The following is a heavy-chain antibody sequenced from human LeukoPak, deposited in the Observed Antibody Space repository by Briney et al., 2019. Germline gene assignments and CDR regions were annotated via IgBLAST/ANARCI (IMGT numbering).Heavy chain of an antibody. CDR2: LNGEGMTT. J-gene: IGHJ6*02. CDR3: ARDQAEGSGMDV. CDR1: GFTFSRNW. D-gene: IGHD3-10*01. Sequence: GGSLRLSCTASGFTFSRNWMHWVRQAPGKGPVWVSCLNGEGMTTHYADSVKGRFTISRDNVKKTLHLEMNSLRVEDTAVYYCARDQAEGSGMDVWGQGTTVTVSS. V-gene: IGHV3-74*01.